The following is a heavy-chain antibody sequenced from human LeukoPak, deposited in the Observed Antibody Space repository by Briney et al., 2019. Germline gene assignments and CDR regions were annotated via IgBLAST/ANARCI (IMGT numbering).Heavy chain of an antibody. CDR2: INPSGGST. V-gene: IGHV1-46*01. CDR3: ARDWESYGSGSYSAYYYYYMDV. D-gene: IGHD3-10*01. J-gene: IGHJ6*03. Sequence: ASVKVSCKASGYTFTGYYMHWVRQAPGQGLEWMGIINPSGGSTSYAQKFQGRVTMTRDMSTSTVYMELSSLRAEDTAVYYCARDWESYGSGSYSAYYYYYMDVWGKGTTVTISS. CDR1: GYTFTGYY.